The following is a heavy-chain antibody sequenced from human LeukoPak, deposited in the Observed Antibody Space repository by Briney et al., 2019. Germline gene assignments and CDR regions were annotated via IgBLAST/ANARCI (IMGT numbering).Heavy chain of an antibody. Sequence: GGSLRLSCAASGFTFSYAWMSWVRQAPGKGLEWVGRIKSKTDGGTTDYGAIVKGRFTISRDDSKNTLYLQMNSLKTKDTAVYYCTTVGYQLPNEYLQHWGQGTLVTVSS. J-gene: IGHJ1*01. V-gene: IGHV3-15*01. CDR2: IKSKTDGGTT. D-gene: IGHD2-2*01. CDR1: GFTFSYAW. CDR3: TTVGYQLPNEYLQH.